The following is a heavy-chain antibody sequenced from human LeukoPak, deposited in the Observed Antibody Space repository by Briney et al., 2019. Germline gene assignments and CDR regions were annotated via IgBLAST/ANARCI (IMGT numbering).Heavy chain of an antibody. V-gene: IGHV3-30*02. D-gene: IGHD4-11*01. CDR3: AKDSEVTTTIED. CDR1: GFTFSTHG. Sequence: PGGSLRLSCAAPGFTFSTHGMHWVRQAPGQGLEWVAIIRYDGSNKYYADSVKGRFTISRDNSKNTLYLQMNNLRAEDTAVYYCAKDSEVTTTIEDWGQGTLVTVSS. J-gene: IGHJ4*02. CDR2: IRYDGSNK.